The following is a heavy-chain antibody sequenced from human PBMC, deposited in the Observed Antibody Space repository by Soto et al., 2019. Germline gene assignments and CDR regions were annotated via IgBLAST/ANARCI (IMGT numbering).Heavy chain of an antibody. D-gene: IGHD3-16*01. CDR2: ISGSGGRS. Sequence: GGSLRLSCAAAGFTFRDYAMTWVRQGPGKGLEWVSGISGSGGRSYYADSVKGRFTISRDNSKSTLYLQMNSLRAEDTAVYYCAKAYFVWSSEQPYYFDYWGQGTLVTVSS. CDR3: AKAYFVWSSEQPYYFDY. J-gene: IGHJ4*02. V-gene: IGHV3-23*01. CDR1: GFTFRDYA.